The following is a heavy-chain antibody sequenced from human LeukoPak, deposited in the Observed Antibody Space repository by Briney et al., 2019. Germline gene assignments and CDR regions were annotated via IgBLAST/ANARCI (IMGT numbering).Heavy chain of an antibody. CDR3: ARGVDYYENSGTIDY. CDR1: GFTFSDYG. Sequence: GGSLRLFCTASGFTFSDYGMHWVRQPPGKGLEWVALIWYDGSNKTYEDSVKGRFTISRDNSKNTLYLQMNSLRAEDTAVYYCARGVDYYENSGTIDYWGQGTLVTVSS. J-gene: IGHJ4*02. D-gene: IGHD3-22*01. V-gene: IGHV3-33*01. CDR2: IWYDGSNK.